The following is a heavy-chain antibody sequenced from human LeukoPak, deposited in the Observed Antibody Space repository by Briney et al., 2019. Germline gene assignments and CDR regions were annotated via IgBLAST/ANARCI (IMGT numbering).Heavy chain of an antibody. J-gene: IGHJ4*02. D-gene: IGHD3-10*01. Sequence: PSETLSLTCAVSGGSISSNSYYWGWVRQPPGKGLEWIGSIYYGGSTYNNPSLKSRATISVDTSKNQFSLKLSSVTAADTAVYYCARTRYYYNSRSYGAPYYFDYWGQGTLVTVSS. V-gene: IGHV4-39*01. CDR2: IYYGGST. CDR1: GGSISSNSYY. CDR3: ARTRYYYNSRSYGAPYYFDY.